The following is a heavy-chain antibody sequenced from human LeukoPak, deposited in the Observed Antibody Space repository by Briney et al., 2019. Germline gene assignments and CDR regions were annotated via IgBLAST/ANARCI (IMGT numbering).Heavy chain of an antibody. V-gene: IGHV4-61*09. Sequence: PSETLSLTCTVSGGSVSSGSYYWSWMRQPAGKGLEWIGHIHTSGNTNYNPSLKSRVTISIDTSKNQFSLKLSSVTAADTAVYYCARGGSTYYYDSSGYCRYWGQGTLVTVSS. CDR1: GGSVSSGSYY. D-gene: IGHD3-22*01. J-gene: IGHJ4*02. CDR2: IHTSGNT. CDR3: ARGGSTYYYDSSGYCRY.